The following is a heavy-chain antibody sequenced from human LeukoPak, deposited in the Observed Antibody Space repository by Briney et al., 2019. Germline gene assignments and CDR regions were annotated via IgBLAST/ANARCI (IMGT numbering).Heavy chain of an antibody. Sequence: GASVKVSCKASGYTFTSYDINWVRQATGQGLEWMGWMNPNSGNTGYAQKFQGRVTMTRNTSISTAYMELSSLRSEDTAVYYCARGLLHYYDSSGYSLSDAFDIWGQGTMVTVSS. D-gene: IGHD3-22*01. V-gene: IGHV1-8*01. CDR2: MNPNSGNT. J-gene: IGHJ3*02. CDR3: ARGLLHYYDSSGYSLSDAFDI. CDR1: GYTFTSYD.